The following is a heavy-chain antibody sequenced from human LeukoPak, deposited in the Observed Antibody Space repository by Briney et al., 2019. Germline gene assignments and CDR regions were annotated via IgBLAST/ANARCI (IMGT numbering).Heavy chain of an antibody. CDR1: GGTFSSYA. D-gene: IGHD3-10*01. V-gene: IGHV1-69*06. CDR3: ARARLWFGEFLYYYYYYMDV. Sequence: GASVKVSCKASGGTFSSYAISWVRQAPGQGLEWMGGIIPIFGTANYAQKFQGRVTITADKSTSTAYMELSSLRSEDTAVYYCARARLWFGEFLYYYYYYMDVWGKGTTVTVSS. J-gene: IGHJ6*03. CDR2: IIPIFGTA.